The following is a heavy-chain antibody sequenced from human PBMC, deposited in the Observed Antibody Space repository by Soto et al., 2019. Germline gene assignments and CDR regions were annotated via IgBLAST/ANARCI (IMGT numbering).Heavy chain of an antibody. CDR3: ARDAAYNDFWGGVMELYSYNMDV. CDR1: GYNFANYG. J-gene: IGHJ6*02. CDR2: TSAHNGDT. D-gene: IGHD3-3*01. Sequence: QVQLVQSEAEVKKPGASLKVSCRASGYNFANYGISWVRQAPGQGLEWMGWTSAHNGDTKYAQKGQGRVTMTEDTSTGTAYMEMWSLRSDDTAVYYCARDAAYNDFWGGVMELYSYNMDVWGQGTTVTV. V-gene: IGHV1-18*01.